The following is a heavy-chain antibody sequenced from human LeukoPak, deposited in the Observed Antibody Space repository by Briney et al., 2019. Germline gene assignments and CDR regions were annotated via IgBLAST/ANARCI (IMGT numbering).Heavy chain of an antibody. CDR2: IYHSGST. D-gene: IGHD3-3*01. V-gene: IGHV4-30-2*01. CDR3: ARAGAILRFSEWVSGAFDI. Sequence: SQTLSLTCTVSGGSISSGGYYWSWIRQPPGKGLEWIGYIYHSGSTYYNPSLKSRVTISVDRSKNQFSLKLSSVTAADTAVYYCARAGAILRFSEWVSGAFDIWGQGTMVTVSS. J-gene: IGHJ3*02. CDR1: GGSISSGGYY.